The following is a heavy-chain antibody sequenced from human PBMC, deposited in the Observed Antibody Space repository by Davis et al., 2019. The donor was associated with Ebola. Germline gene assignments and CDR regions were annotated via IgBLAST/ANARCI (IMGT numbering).Heavy chain of an antibody. D-gene: IGHD3-3*01. CDR1: GFTFSSYG. J-gene: IGHJ6*02. CDR3: ASQSRDITIFGGVYYYGMDV. V-gene: IGHV3-48*04. CDR2: ISSSGSTI. Sequence: GESLKISCAASGFTFSSYGMNWVRQAPGKGLEWVSYISSSGSTIYYADSVKGRFTISRDNAKNSLYLQMNSLRAEDTAVYYCASQSRDITIFGGVYYYGMDVWGQGTTVTVSS.